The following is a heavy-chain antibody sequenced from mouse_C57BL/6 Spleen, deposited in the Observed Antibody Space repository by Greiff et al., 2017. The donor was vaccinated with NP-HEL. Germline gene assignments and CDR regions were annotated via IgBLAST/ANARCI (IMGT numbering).Heavy chain of an antibody. CDR1: GYTFTSYW. CDR2: IDPSDSET. V-gene: IGHV1-52*01. J-gene: IGHJ2*01. D-gene: IGHD4-1*01. Sequence: QVQLQQPGAELVRPGSSVKLSCKASGYTFTSYWMHWVKQRPIQGLEWIGNIDPSDSETHYNQKFKDKATLTVDKSSSTAYMQRSSLTSEDSAVYYCARERLTGHFDYWGQGTTLTVSS. CDR3: ARERLTGHFDY.